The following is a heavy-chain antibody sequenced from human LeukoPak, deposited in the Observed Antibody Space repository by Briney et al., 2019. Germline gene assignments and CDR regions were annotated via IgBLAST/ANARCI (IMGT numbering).Heavy chain of an antibody. Sequence: GGSLRLSCAASGFTFSSYEMNWGRQAPGKGLEWVSYISGSGSNMYHADSVKGRFTISRDNAKNSLYLQMNSLRAEDTAVYYCAREGHASRGYYYGYWGQGTLVTVSS. J-gene: IGHJ4*02. D-gene: IGHD3-22*01. CDR2: ISGSGSNM. CDR3: AREGHASRGYYYGY. CDR1: GFTFSSYE. V-gene: IGHV3-48*03.